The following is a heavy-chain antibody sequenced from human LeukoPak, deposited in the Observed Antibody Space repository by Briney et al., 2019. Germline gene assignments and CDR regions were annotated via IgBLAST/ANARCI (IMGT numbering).Heavy chain of an antibody. CDR3: ARVTLGAYGGNFYYYYGMDV. CDR2: IIPIFGTT. J-gene: IGHJ6*02. CDR1: GGTFSSYA. Sequence: ASVKVSCKASGGTFSSYAISWVRQAPGQGLEWMGGIIPIFGTTNYAQKFQGRVTITAGESTSTAYMELSSLRSEDTAVYYCARVTLGAYGGNFYYYYGMDVWGQGTTVTVSS. V-gene: IGHV1-69*13. D-gene: IGHD4-23*01.